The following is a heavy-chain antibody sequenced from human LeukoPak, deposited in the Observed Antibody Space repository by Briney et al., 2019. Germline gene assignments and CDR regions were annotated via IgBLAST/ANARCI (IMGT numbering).Heavy chain of an antibody. J-gene: IGHJ3*02. CDR2: ISNSSSYI. Sequence: GGSLRLSCAASGFTFSSYEMNWVRQAPGKGLEWVSSISNSSSYIYYADSVKGRFTISRDNAKNSLYLQMNSLRAEDTAVYYCATWLFEGTGVTPDPSAFDISGQGTMVTVSS. V-gene: IGHV3-21*01. CDR1: GFTFSSYE. D-gene: IGHD3-10*01. CDR3: ATWLFEGTGVTPDPSAFDI.